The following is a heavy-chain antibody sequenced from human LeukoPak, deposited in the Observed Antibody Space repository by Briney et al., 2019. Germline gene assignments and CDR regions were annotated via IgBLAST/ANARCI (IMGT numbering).Heavy chain of an antibody. V-gene: IGHV3-30*02. CDR1: GFTFRTYD. Sequence: QPGGSLRPSCAASGFTFRTYDMHWVRQAPGKGLEWVAFIRFDGSNKFYADSVKGRFTISRDNSKNTLYLQMNSLGAEDTAVYFCDCSNTNCYAAGDYWGQGTLVTVSS. CDR2: IRFDGSNK. D-gene: IGHD2-2*01. J-gene: IGHJ4*02. CDR3: DCSNTNCYAAGDY.